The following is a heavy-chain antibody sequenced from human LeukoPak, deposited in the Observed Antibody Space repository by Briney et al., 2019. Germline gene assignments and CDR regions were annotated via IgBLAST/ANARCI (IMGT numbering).Heavy chain of an antibody. CDR3: ARQGMVDY. D-gene: IGHD2-8*01. V-gene: IGHV5-51*01. CDR1: GYSFTSYW. CDR2: IYPGDSNT. Sequence: GESLKISCKGYGYSFTSYWIGWVRQTPGKGLEWMGIIYPGDSNTRYSPSFQGQVTISADRSINTAYLQWSSLKASDTAMYYCARQGMVDYWGQGTLVTVSS. J-gene: IGHJ4*02.